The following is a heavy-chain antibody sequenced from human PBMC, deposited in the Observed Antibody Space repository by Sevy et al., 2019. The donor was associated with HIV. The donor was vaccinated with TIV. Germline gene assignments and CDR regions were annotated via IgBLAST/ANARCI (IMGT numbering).Heavy chain of an antibody. D-gene: IGHD3-22*01. J-gene: IGHJ4*02. CDR1: GFTFSGYA. Sequence: GGSLRLSCAASGFTFSGYAMSWVRQAPGMGLEWVSGISGSGDNSYYADSVKGRFTISRDNSKNTLYLQMNILRAEDTAVYYCAKGAFYYDSSGYYLFDYWGQRTLVTVSS. CDR2: ISGSGDNS. V-gene: IGHV3-23*01. CDR3: AKGAFYYDSSGYYLFDY.